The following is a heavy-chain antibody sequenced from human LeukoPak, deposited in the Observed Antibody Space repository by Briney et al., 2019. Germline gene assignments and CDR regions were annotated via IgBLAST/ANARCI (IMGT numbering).Heavy chain of an antibody. Sequence: PGGSLRLSCAASGFTFGDYAMHWVRQAPGKGLEWVSLISGDGGSTYYADSVKGRFTISRDNSKNSLYLQMNSLRTEDTALYYCAKDLAPTTYRVFDPWGQGTLVTVSS. CDR2: ISGDGGST. CDR3: AKDLAPTTYRVFDP. D-gene: IGHD1-1*01. V-gene: IGHV3-43*02. J-gene: IGHJ5*02. CDR1: GFTFGDYA.